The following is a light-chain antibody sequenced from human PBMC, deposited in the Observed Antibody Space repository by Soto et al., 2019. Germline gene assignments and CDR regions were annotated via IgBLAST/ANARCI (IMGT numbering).Light chain of an antibody. CDR1: QSISSW. Sequence: DIPMTQYPSTLSASVGDRVTITCLASQSISSWLAWYQQKPGKAPKLLIYDASSLESGVPSRFSGSGSGTEFTLTISSLQPDDFATYYCQQYNSYSWTFGQGTKVDI. CDR3: QQYNSYSWT. V-gene: IGKV1-5*01. CDR2: DAS. J-gene: IGKJ1*01.